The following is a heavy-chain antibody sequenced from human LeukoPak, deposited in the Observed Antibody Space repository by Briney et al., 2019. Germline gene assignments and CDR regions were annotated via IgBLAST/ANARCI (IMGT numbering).Heavy chain of an antibody. CDR3: ARDRGGTSPYF. CDR2: IWYDGSNK. CDR1: GFPFRNYG. V-gene: IGHV3-33*01. Sequence: GGSLRLSCAASGFPFRNYGMHWVRQAPGKGLQWVAFIWYDGSNKYYEASVKGRFTISRDNSKNIVDLQMNSLRVEDTAVYFCARDRGGTSPYFWGQGTLVTVSS. D-gene: IGHD1-14*01. J-gene: IGHJ4*02.